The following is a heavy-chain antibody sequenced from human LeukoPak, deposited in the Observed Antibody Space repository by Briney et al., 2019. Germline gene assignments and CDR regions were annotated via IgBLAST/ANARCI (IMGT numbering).Heavy chain of an antibody. Sequence: GRSLRLSCAASGITLDDYAMLWVRQAPGKGLEWVSGISWNSGSIGYADSVKGRFTISRDNAKNSLYLQMNSLRAEDTALYYCAKDSGYYDSSGYKSNYFDYWGQGTLVTVSS. CDR3: AKDSGYYDSSGYKSNYFDY. V-gene: IGHV3-9*01. CDR2: ISWNSGSI. J-gene: IGHJ4*02. D-gene: IGHD3-22*01. CDR1: GITLDDYA.